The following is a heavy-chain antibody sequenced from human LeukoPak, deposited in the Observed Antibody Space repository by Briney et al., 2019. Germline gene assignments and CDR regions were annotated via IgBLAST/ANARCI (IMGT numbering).Heavy chain of an antibody. CDR3: LTIVETTIDAFDI. D-gene: IGHD1-26*01. V-gene: IGHV3-74*01. CDR1: GVTFRKYW. J-gene: IGHJ3*02. CDR2: INPDDEST. Sequence: HSGGSLRLSCAASGVTFRKYWLHWVRQAPGKGLVWVSRINPDDESTAYADSVKGRFTISRDNAKTTLYLQMNSLRAEDTAVYYCLTIVETTIDAFDIWGQGTMVTVSS.